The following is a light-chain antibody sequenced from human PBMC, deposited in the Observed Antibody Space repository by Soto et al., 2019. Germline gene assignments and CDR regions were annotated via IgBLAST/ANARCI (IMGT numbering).Light chain of an antibody. CDR3: SSYTTSSSWV. V-gene: IGLV2-14*01. CDR2: EGS. CDR1: SSDVGGYNS. Sequence: QSALTQSASVSGSPGQSITISCTGTSSDVGGYNSVSWYQHHPGNAPTLMIFEGSNRHSGVSDRVSGSKSGNTAALTISGLQTEDEADYYCSSYTTSSSWVFGGGTKLTVL. J-gene: IGLJ3*02.